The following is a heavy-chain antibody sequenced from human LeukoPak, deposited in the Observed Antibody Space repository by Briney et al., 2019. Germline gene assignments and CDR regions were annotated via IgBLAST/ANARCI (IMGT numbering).Heavy chain of an antibody. CDR2: IKEDGSRN. CDR1: GXTFSRYW. V-gene: IGHV3-7*05. J-gene: IGHJ4*02. D-gene: IGHD6-19*01. CDR3: ARQLSGWYDADPY. Sequence: GGSLRLSCAASGXTFSRYWMSWVRQAPGKGLEWVANIKEDGSRNHYADSVKGRFTISRDNAKNSLYLQMSSLRAEDTAVYYCARQLSGWYDADPYWGQGTLVTVSS.